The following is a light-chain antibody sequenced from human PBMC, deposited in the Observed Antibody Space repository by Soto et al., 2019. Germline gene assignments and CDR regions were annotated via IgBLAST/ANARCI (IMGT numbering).Light chain of an antibody. V-gene: IGKV3-11*01. CDR2: GAS. Sequence: EIVLTQSPGTLSLSPVERATLSCRASQSVSNNYLAWYQQKPGQAPRLLIYGASNRATGIPARFSGSGSGTDFTLTISSLEPEDFGVYYCQQRSNWPPVTFGGGTKVDIK. CDR3: QQRSNWPPVT. CDR1: QSVSNNY. J-gene: IGKJ4*01.